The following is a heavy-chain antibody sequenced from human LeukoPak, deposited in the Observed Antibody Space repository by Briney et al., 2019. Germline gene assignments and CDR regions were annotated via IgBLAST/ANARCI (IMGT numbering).Heavy chain of an antibody. CDR1: GGSISSSSYY. Sequence: SETLSLTCTVSGGSISSSSYYWGWIRQPPGKGLEWIGSIYYSGSTYYNPSLKSRVTISVDTSKNQFSLKLSSVTAADTAVYYCARGVDYYGSGSYYIAKNRRFDPWGQGTLVTVSS. D-gene: IGHD3-10*01. CDR2: IYYSGST. CDR3: ARGVDYYGSGSYYIAKNRRFDP. V-gene: IGHV4-39*01. J-gene: IGHJ5*02.